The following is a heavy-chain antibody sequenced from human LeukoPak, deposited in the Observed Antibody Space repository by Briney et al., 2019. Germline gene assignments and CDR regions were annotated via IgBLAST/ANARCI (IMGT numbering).Heavy chain of an antibody. V-gene: IGHV1-69*01. CDR3: ARGLHGDYGYFDY. Sequence: SVKVSCKASGGTFSSYALSWVRQAPGQGLEWMGGVIPMFATGNYAPKFQDRVTITADESTSTAYMELRSLRSEDTAVYHCARGLHGDYGYFDYWGQGTLVTVSS. J-gene: IGHJ4*02. D-gene: IGHD4-17*01. CDR1: GGTFSSYA. CDR2: VIPMFATG.